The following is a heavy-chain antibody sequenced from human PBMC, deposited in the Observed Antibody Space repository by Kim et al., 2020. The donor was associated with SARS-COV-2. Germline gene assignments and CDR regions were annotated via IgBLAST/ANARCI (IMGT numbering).Heavy chain of an antibody. CDR1: GGSFSGYY. CDR3: ATRRPVRGPPLN. Sequence: SETLSLTCAVYGGSFSGYYWSWIRQPPGKGLEWIGEINHSGSTNYNPSLKSRVTISVDTSKNQFSLKLSSVTAADTAVYYCATRRPVRGPPLNWGQGTLVTVSS. D-gene: IGHD3-10*01. J-gene: IGHJ4*01. CDR2: INHSGST. V-gene: IGHV4-34*01.